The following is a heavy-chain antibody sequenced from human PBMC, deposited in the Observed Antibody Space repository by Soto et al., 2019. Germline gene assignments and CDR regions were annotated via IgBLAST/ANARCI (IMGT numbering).Heavy chain of an antibody. J-gene: IGHJ4*02. CDR2: IYYSGST. D-gene: IGHD3-22*01. Sequence: PSETLSLTCTVSVGSIRSGDSYWSWILQPPGKGLEWVGYIYYSGSTYYNPSLKSRVTISLDTSKNQFSLNLSSVTAADTAVYYCARTHYSDRSGTDYWGQGTLVTVSS. V-gene: IGHV4-30-4*01. CDR1: VGSIRSGDSY. CDR3: ARTHYSDRSGTDY.